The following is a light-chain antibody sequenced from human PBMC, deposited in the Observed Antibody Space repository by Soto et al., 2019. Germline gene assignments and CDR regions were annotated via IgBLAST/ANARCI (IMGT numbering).Light chain of an antibody. CDR3: HQYNNLWT. Sequence: VLTQPATLSVSPGERVTLSCRASQSVSSRLAWYQQKPGQSPRLLIYGASTRATGIPARFSGSGSGTEFTLTISSLQSEDFGVYYCHQYNNLWTFGQGTKVDIK. J-gene: IGKJ1*01. CDR2: GAS. V-gene: IGKV3-15*01. CDR1: QSVSSR.